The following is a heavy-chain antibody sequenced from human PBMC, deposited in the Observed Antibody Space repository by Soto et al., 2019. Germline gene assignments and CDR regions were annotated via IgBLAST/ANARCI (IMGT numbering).Heavy chain of an antibody. CDR2: IWSDGNRK. V-gene: IGHV3-33*01. Sequence: QVQLVESGGGAVQPGRSLRLSCAASGFTLSDYGMHWVRQAPDKGPEWVAVIWSDGNRKYYADSVKGRFTISRDNPDNTLFLEMNSLTADDTAVYYCVRGGKTAGGFDVWGQGTMVTVSS. CDR3: VRGGKTAGGFDV. J-gene: IGHJ3*01. CDR1: GFTLSDYG. D-gene: IGHD2-15*01.